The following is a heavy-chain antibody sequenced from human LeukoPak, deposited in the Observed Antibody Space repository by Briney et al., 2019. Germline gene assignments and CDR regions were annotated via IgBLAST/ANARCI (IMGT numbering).Heavy chain of an antibody. CDR2: ISSSGSTT. J-gene: IGHJ1*01. V-gene: IGHV3-11*01. D-gene: IGHD1-26*01. Sequence: GGSLRLSCAASGFTFSSYAMSWIRQAPGKGLEWVSYISSSGSTTYYADSVKGRFTISRDNAKNSLYLQMNSLRAEDTAVYYCGRGGGGVGHTKHWGQGTLVTVSS. CDR1: GFTFSSYA. CDR3: GRGGGGVGHTKH.